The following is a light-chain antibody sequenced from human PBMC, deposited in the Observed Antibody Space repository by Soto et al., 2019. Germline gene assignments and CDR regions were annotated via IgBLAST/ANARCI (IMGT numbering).Light chain of an antibody. CDR1: QSVSSN. CDR2: GAS. Sequence: EIVMTQSPATLSVSPGERATLSCRASQSVSSNLAWYQQKPGQAPRLLIYGASNRATGIPARFSGSGSVTEFTLTISSLQSEDFAGYYCQQYNNWRMYTFGQGTKLEIK. V-gene: IGKV3-15*01. J-gene: IGKJ2*01. CDR3: QQYNNWRMYT.